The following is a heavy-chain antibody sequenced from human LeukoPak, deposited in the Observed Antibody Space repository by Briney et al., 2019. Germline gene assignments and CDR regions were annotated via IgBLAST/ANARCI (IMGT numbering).Heavy chain of an antibody. V-gene: IGHV3-30*02. CDR3: AKGGGLGSYFVY. CDR1: GFTFSSYG. Sequence: PGRSLRLSGAASGFTFSSYGMHWVRQAPGKGLEWVAFIRYDGSNKYYADSVKGRFTISRDNSKNTLYLQMNSLRAEDTAVYYCAKGGGLGSYFVYWGQGTLATVSS. CDR2: IRYDGSNK. D-gene: IGHD1-26*01. J-gene: IGHJ4*02.